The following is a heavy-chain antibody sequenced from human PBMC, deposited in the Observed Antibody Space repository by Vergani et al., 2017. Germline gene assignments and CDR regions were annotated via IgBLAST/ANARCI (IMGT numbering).Heavy chain of an antibody. Sequence: EVQLVESGGGLVQPGGSLKLSCASSGFTFSGSAMHWVRQASGKGLEWVGHIVSKANSYATAYAASEKGRFTISRDDSKNTAYLQMNSLKTEDTAVYYCTIAADGTVDYWGQGTLVTVSS. CDR3: TIAADGTVDY. CDR1: GFTFSGSA. CDR2: IVSKANSYAT. J-gene: IGHJ4*02. V-gene: IGHV3-73*02. D-gene: IGHD6-13*01.